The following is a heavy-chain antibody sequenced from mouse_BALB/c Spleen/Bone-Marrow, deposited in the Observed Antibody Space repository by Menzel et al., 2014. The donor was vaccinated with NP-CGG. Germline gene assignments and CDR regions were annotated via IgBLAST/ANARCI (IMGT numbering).Heavy chain of an antibody. J-gene: IGHJ2*01. CDR1: GFTLSTYG. Sequence: EVHLVESGGDLVKPGGSLKLSCAASGFTLSTYGMSWVRQTPDKRLEWVATISSGGSYTYYPDSVKGRFTISRDNAKNTLYLQMSSLKSEDTAMYYCARQGGYFDYWGQGTTLTVSS. V-gene: IGHV5-6*01. CDR2: ISSGGSYT. CDR3: ARQGGYFDY.